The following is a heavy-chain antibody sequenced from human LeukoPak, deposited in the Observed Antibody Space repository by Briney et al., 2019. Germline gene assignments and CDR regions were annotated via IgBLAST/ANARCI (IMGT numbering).Heavy chain of an antibody. Sequence: GASVKVSCKASGYTFTSYYMHWVRQAPGQGLEWMGIINPSGGSTSYAQKFQGRVTMTRDMSTSTVYMELNSLRSEDTAVYYCARVGNEYSSSSDYWGYWGQGTLVTVSS. CDR1: GYTFTSYY. J-gene: IGHJ4*02. CDR2: INPSGGST. D-gene: IGHD6-6*01. V-gene: IGHV1-46*01. CDR3: ARVGNEYSSSSDYWGY.